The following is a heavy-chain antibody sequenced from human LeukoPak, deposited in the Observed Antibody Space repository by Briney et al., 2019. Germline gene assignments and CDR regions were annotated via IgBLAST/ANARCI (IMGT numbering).Heavy chain of an antibody. J-gene: IGHJ4*02. CDR2: IYHSGST. Sequence: SQTLSLTCTVSGGSISSGGYYWGWIRQPPGKGLEWIGYIYHSGSTYYNPSLKSRVTISVDRSKNQFSLKLSSVTAADTAVYYCARSGRTLGRDGYYFDYWGQGTLVTVSS. D-gene: IGHD5-24*01. CDR3: ARSGRTLGRDGYYFDY. CDR1: GGSISSGGYY. V-gene: IGHV4-30-2*01.